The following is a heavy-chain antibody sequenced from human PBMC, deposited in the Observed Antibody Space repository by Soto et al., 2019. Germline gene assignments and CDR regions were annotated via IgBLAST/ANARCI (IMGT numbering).Heavy chain of an antibody. CDR3: AKDYSTVTTDPLSVVLFDY. D-gene: IGHD4-17*01. CDR2: ITSDGRT. J-gene: IGHJ4*02. CDR1: GFTFSGYA. V-gene: IGHV3-23*01. Sequence: GGSLRLSCAASGFTFSGYAMSWVRQAPGKGLEWVSIITSDGRTYYADSVKGRFTISRDNSKNTVYLQMNSLRAEDTAVYYCAKDYSTVTTDPLSVVLFDYWGQGALVTVSS.